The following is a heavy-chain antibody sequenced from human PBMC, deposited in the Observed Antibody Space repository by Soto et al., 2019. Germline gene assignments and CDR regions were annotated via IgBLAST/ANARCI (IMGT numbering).Heavy chain of an antibody. J-gene: IGHJ6*02. D-gene: IGHD1-26*01. CDR2: VTWNRGNI. V-gene: IGHV3-9*01. CDR1: GFIFDDFG. Sequence: EVQLVESGGGLVQPGRSLRLSCAASGFIFDDFGMHWVRQAPGKGLEWVSGVTWNRGNIDYADSVKGRFTITRDNAKNSLYLQMNSLRGEDTALYYCAKDRYGSLEGGMDVWGQGTTVTVSS. CDR3: AKDRYGSLEGGMDV.